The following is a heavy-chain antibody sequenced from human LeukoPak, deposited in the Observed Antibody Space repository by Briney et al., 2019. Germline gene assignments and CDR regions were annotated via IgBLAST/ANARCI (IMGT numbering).Heavy chain of an antibody. Sequence: SQTLSLTRAISGDSVSSNSAAWNWVTHSPSRGLECLGRTYYRSKWYNDYTVSVKSRITINPNTSKNQFSLQLNSVTPEDTAVYYCPRGPQLVGYYYIDVWGKGTTVTVSS. CDR2: TYYRSKWYN. CDR1: GDSVSSNSAA. D-gene: IGHD6-13*01. CDR3: PRGPQLVGYYYIDV. J-gene: IGHJ6*03. V-gene: IGHV6-1*01.